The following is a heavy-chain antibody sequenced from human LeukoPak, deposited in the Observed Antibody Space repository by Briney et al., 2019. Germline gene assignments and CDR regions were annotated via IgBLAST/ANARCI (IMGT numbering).Heavy chain of an antibody. CDR3: ARDGLYYDSSGLLL. CDR1: GGSISSYY. V-gene: IGHV4-59*01. CDR2: IYYSGST. Sequence: SETLSLTCTVSGGSISSYYWNWIRQPPGKGLEWIGYIYYSGSTNYNPSLKSRVTISVDTSKNQFSLKLSSVTAADTAVYYCARDGLYYDSSGLLLWGQGTLVTVSS. D-gene: IGHD3-22*01. J-gene: IGHJ4*02.